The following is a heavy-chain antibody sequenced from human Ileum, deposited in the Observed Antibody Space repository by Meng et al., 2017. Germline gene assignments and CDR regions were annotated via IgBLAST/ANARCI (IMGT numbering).Heavy chain of an antibody. CDR2: MYSSGNA. D-gene: IGHD3-22*01. Sequence: QWQLQDAGPGWGKPPQTLSPTCTVLGGSVSDGDYYWSWVRQHPGKGLECIGHMYSSGNAYYNPSLKSRVSMSVDTSKNQFSVRLSSVTAADTAIYYCARVYYDSSGLNWFDSWGQGTLVTVSS. CDR3: ARVYYDSSGLNWFDS. CDR1: GGSVSDGDYY. V-gene: IGHV4-31*03. J-gene: IGHJ5*01.